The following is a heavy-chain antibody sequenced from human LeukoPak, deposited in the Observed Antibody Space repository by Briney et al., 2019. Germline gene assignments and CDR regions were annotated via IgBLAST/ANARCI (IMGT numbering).Heavy chain of an antibody. V-gene: IGHV3-23*01. D-gene: IGHD6-19*01. CDR2: ISGSGGST. Sequence: PGGSLRLSCAASGFTVSSNYMSWVRQAPGKGLEWVSAISGSGGSTYYADSVKGRFTISRDNSKNTLYLQMNSLRAEDTAVYYCAKALIAVATIRAFDYWGQGTLVTVSS. CDR3: AKALIAVATIRAFDY. J-gene: IGHJ4*02. CDR1: GFTVSSNY.